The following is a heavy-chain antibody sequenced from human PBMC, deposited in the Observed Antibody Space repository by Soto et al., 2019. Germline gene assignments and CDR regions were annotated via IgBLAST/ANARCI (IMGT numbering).Heavy chain of an antibody. CDR3: TTPYDFWSGYPSDY. J-gene: IGHJ4*02. D-gene: IGHD3-3*01. V-gene: IGHV3-15*07. Sequence: EVQLVESGGGLVKPGGSLRLSCAASGFTFSNAWMNWVRQAPGKGLEWVGCIKSKTDGGTTDYAAPVKGRFTISRDDSKNTLYLQMNSLKTEDTAVYYCTTPYDFWSGYPSDYWGQGTLVTVSS. CDR1: GFTFSNAW. CDR2: IKSKTDGGTT.